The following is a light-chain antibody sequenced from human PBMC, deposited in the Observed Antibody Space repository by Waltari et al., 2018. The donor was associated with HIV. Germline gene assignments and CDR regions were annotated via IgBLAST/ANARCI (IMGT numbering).Light chain of an antibody. Sequence: SYELTQPLSVSVALGQTARITCGGDNIGSKNVHWYQQKPGQAPVLVIYRNTNRPSGIPERFSGSNSGNTATLTITRAQVGDEADYYCHVWDRAIGVFGTGTTVTVL. CDR3: HVWDRAIGV. CDR1: NIGSKN. J-gene: IGLJ1*01. CDR2: RNT. V-gene: IGLV3-9*01.